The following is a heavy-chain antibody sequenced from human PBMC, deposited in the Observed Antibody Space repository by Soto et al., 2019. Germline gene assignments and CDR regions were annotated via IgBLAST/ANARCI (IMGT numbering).Heavy chain of an antibody. CDR3: ARGGYRRGYYGMDV. CDR1: GDSVSSNSAA. D-gene: IGHD5-18*01. V-gene: IGHV6-1*01. J-gene: IGHJ6*02. Sequence: HTLSLTCAISGDSVSSNSAAWNWIRQSPSRGLEWLGRTYYRSKWYNDYAVSVKSRITINPDTSKNQFSLQLNSVTPEDTAVYYCARGGYRRGYYGMDVWGQGTTVTVSS. CDR2: TYYRSKWYN.